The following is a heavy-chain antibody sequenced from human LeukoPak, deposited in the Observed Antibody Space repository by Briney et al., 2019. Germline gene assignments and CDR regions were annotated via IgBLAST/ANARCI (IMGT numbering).Heavy chain of an antibody. J-gene: IGHJ4*02. CDR2: IKQDGSEK. Sequence: GGSLRLSCAASGITFSSYWMSWVRPAPGKGLEWVANIKQDGSEKYYVDSVKGRFTISRDNAKNSLYLQMNSLRAEDTAVYYCARVLAAAAFDYWGQGTLVTVSS. V-gene: IGHV3-7*03. CDR3: ARVLAAAAFDY. CDR1: GITFSSYW. D-gene: IGHD6-13*01.